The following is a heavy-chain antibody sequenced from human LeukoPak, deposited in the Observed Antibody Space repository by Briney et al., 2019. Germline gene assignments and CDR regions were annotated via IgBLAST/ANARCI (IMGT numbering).Heavy chain of an antibody. D-gene: IGHD3-10*01. CDR3: ARDVDYYGSGSYAWRGYFDY. Sequence: WETLCLTCAVSGGSISSYYWSWVRQPAGKGLEWVGRIYTSGRTNYNPSPKSRVTMSVGKSKNQFSLKLSSVTGADTAVYYCARDVDYYGSGSYAWRGYFDYWGQGTLVTVSS. CDR2: IYTSGRT. J-gene: IGHJ4*02. V-gene: IGHV4-4*07. CDR1: GGSISSYY.